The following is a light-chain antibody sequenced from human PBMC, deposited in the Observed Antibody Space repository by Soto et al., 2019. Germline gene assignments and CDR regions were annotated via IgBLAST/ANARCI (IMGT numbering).Light chain of an antibody. V-gene: IGKV3-11*01. Sequence: EIVLTQSPATLSLFPGDRATLSCRASQSVGNDLVWYHQKRGQAPRVLIYYASNRATGIPARFSGSGSGTDFTLTISGLEPEDFAFYYCQQRNSWPPTFGGGTRVEIK. CDR2: YAS. CDR3: QQRNSWPPT. CDR1: QSVGND. J-gene: IGKJ4*01.